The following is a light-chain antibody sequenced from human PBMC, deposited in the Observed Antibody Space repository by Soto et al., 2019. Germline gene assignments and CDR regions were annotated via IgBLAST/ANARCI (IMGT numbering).Light chain of an antibody. CDR1: QGITNY. V-gene: IGKV1-27*01. CDR2: AAS. CDR3: QRYNSAPKT. J-gene: IGKJ1*01. Sequence: DIQMTQSPSSLSASVGDRVIITCRASQGITNYLAWYQQRPGKVPKLLIYAASTLQSGVPSRFSGSGSGTDFTLTISSLQPGDVATYYCQRYNSAPKTFGQGTKVEIK.